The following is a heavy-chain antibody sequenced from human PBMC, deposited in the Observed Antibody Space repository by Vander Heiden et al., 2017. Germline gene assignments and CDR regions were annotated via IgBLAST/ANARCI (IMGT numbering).Heavy chain of an antibody. D-gene: IGHD6-19*01. CDR3: ARKRYSSGWDFDY. V-gene: IGHV4-39*01. CDR1: GDSLSSGTHY. Sequence: QLQLQASGPGLVKPSETLSLTCSVSGDSLSSGTHYWGWVRQPPGKGLEWIGTIYYSGRTFYKPSLRSRATISVDTSKNQFSLKLNSVTAADTAVYYCARKRYSSGWDFDYWGQGVLVTVSS. J-gene: IGHJ4*02. CDR2: IYYSGRT.